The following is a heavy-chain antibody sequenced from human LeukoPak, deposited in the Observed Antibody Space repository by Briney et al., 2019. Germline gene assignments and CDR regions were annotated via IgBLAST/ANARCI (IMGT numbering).Heavy chain of an antibody. D-gene: IGHD3-10*01. CDR2: ISYDGSIE. CDR1: GFTFGNYG. CDR3: ARDSTYYYDSGSSGPHYFDY. V-gene: IGHV3-30*01. Sequence: PGGSLRLSCAASGFTFGNYGMRWVRQAPGKGPEWVAVISYDGSIEYYADSVKGRFTISRDNSKNTLYLQMNSLRAEDTAVYYCARDSTYYYDSGSSGPHYFDYWGQGTLVTVSS. J-gene: IGHJ4*02.